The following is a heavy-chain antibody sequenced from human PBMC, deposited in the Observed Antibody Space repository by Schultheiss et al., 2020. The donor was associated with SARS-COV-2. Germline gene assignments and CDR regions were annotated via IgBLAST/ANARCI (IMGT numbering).Heavy chain of an antibody. Sequence: ASVKVSCKASGYTFTSYDINWVRQATGQGLEWMGWMNPNSGNTGYAQKFQGRVTMTRNTSISTAYMELSSLRSEDTAVYYCARGETRQQWLVSGGIFDYWGQGTLVTVSS. CDR2: MNPNSGNT. V-gene: IGHV1-8*01. CDR3: ARGETRQQWLVSGGIFDY. D-gene: IGHD6-19*01. CDR1: GYTFTSYD. J-gene: IGHJ4*02.